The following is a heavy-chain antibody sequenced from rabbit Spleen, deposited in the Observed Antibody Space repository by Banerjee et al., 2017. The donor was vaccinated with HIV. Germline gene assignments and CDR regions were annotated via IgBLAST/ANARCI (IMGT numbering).Heavy chain of an antibody. D-gene: IGHD6-1*01. CDR1: GFSFSSTEY. CDR2: IWTGDGNT. Sequence: QSLEESGGGLVKPGASLTLTCTASGFSFSSTEYMCWVRQAPGKGPEWIACIWTGDGNTYYASWAKGRFTISKTSSTTVTLQMTSLTAADTATYFCARDSIYANFFSVAYALDLWGPGTLVTVS. CDR3: ARDSIYANFFSVAYALDL. V-gene: IGHV1S40*01. J-gene: IGHJ4*01.